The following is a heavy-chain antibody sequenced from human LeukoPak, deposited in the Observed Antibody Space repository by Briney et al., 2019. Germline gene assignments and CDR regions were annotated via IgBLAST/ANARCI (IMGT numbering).Heavy chain of an antibody. CDR1: GYTFTSYY. J-gene: IGHJ4*02. V-gene: IGHV1-24*01. D-gene: IGHD5-18*01. Sequence: ASVKVSCKASGYTFTSYYMHWVRQAPGQGLEWMGGFDPEDGETIYAQKFQGRVTMTEDTSTDTAYMELSSLRSEDTAVYYCARGRGWRIQLWEFDYWGQGTLVTVSS. CDR3: ARGRGWRIQLWEFDY. CDR2: FDPEDGET.